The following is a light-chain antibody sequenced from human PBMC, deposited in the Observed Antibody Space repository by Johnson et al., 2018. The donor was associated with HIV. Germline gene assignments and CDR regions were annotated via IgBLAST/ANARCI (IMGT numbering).Light chain of an antibody. CDR2: ENN. J-gene: IGLJ1*01. CDR1: NSNIGNNY. V-gene: IGLV1-51*01. Sequence: QSVLTQPPSVSAAPGQKVTISCSGSNSNIGNNYVSWYQQLPGTAPKLLIYENNKRPSGIPYRFSGSRSGTSATLDITGLQTGDEADYYCGAWDSSLSAYVFATGTKVTVL. CDR3: GAWDSSLSAYV.